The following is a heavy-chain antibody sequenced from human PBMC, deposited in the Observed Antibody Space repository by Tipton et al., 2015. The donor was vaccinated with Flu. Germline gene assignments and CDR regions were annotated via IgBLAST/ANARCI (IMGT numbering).Heavy chain of an antibody. CDR3: ARLFQFYYNSDSHRDAFDI. CDR2: VDYSGTT. Sequence: TLSLTCTVSGGSISSSYWSWIRQPPGKGLEWIAYVDYSGTTNYNPSLKSRVTISLDRSKNQFSLKMRSVTDADTADYFCARLFQFYYNSDSHRDAFDIWGQGTMVTVSS. V-gene: IGHV4-59*08. J-gene: IGHJ3*02. CDR1: GGSISSSY. D-gene: IGHD3-22*01.